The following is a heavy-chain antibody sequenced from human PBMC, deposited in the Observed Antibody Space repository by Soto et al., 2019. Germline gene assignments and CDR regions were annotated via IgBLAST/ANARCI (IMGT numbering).Heavy chain of an antibody. V-gene: IGHV3-23*01. CDR3: AKNRYSGSLAPFDF. CDR2: ISGGGGST. D-gene: IGHD1-26*01. Sequence: GGSLRLSCAVSGFTFSSYAMSWVRQAPGKGLEWVSAISGGGGSTYYADFVKGRFTISRDNSKNTLYLQMNSLRAEDTAVYYCAKNRYSGSLAPFDFWGQGTLVTVS. CDR1: GFTFSSYA. J-gene: IGHJ4*02.